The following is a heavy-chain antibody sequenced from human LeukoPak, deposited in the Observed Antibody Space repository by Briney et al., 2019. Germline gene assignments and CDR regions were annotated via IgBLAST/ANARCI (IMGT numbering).Heavy chain of an antibody. D-gene: IGHD6-19*01. CDR3: ARVDIAVAGPYFDY. CDR2: TYYRSKWYN. Sequence: SQTLSLTCAISGDSVSSNSAAWNWIRQSPSRGLEWLGRTYYRSKWYNDYAVSVKSRRTRNPDTSKNQFSLQLNSVTPEDTAVYYCARVDIAVAGPYFDYWGQGTLVTVSS. V-gene: IGHV6-1*01. CDR1: GDSVSSNSAA. J-gene: IGHJ4*02.